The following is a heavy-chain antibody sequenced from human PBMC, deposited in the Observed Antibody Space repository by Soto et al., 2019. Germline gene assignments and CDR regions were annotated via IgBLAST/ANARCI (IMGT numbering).Heavy chain of an antibody. V-gene: IGHV3-21*01. D-gene: IGHD4-17*01. CDR1: GFTFSSYS. Sequence: GGSLRLSCAASGFTFSSYSMNWVRQAPGKGLEWVSSISSSSSYIYYADSVKGRFTISRDNAKNSLYLQMNSLRAEDTAVYYCARDTDYGDYDPLYYFDYWGQGTLVTVSS. CDR3: ARDTDYGDYDPLYYFDY. J-gene: IGHJ4*02. CDR2: ISSSSSYI.